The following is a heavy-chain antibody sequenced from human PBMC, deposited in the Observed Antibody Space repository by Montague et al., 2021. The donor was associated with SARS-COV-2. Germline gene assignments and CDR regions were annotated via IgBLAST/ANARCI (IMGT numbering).Heavy chain of an antibody. CDR3: AKVTYHDILTGSIPFRYYFDY. D-gene: IGHD3-9*01. Sequence: SLRLSCAASGFTFSSSAMIWVRQAPGKGLEWVSVIYSGGSSTYYADSVKGRFTISRDNSKNTLYLEMNSLRAEDTAVYYCAKVTYHDILTGSIPFRYYFDYWGQGTLVTVSS. CDR2: IYSGGSST. V-gene: IGHV3-23*03. J-gene: IGHJ4*02. CDR1: GFTFSSSA.